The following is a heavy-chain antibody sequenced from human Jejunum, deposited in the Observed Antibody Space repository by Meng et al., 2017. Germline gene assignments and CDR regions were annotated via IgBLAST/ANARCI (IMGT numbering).Heavy chain of an antibody. CDR1: GFIFTSSP. J-gene: IGHJ4*02. V-gene: IGHV1-58*01. CDR2: IVVGSGNT. Sequence: SAMVSCKASGFIFTSSPVQWLRQARGQRLEWIGWIVVGSGNTNYAQKFQERVTITRDMSTSTAYMELSSLRSEDTAVYYCAADPLGYYDSSGYYVGGFDYWGQGTPVTVSS. CDR3: AADPLGYYDSSGYYVGGFDY. D-gene: IGHD3-22*01.